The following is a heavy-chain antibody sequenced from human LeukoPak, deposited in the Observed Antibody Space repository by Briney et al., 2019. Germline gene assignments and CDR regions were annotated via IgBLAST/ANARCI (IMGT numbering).Heavy chain of an antibody. J-gene: IGHJ4*02. V-gene: IGHV3-53*01. Sequence: PGGSLRLSCAASGFTVSSNYMSWVRQAPGKGLEWGSVIYSGGSTYYADSVKGRFTISRDNSKNTLYLQMNRLRAEDTAVYYCARERSSGWVDYFDYWGQGTLVTVSS. CDR1: GFTVSSNY. CDR2: IYSGGST. CDR3: ARERSSGWVDYFDY. D-gene: IGHD6-19*01.